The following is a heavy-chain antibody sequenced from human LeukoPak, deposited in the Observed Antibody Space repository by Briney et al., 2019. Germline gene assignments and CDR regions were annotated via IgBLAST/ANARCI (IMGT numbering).Heavy chain of an antibody. CDR2: IYSSMSS. D-gene: IGHD3-10*01. Sequence: SETLSLTCTVSGGSIKNGPYSWSWVRPPAVKELEWLGYIYSSMSSISNPSLKSRVIISADRSKNQFALKLSSVNAAVTVVYYCARGEDCGSGGPPYFDSWGQGILVTVSS. CDR1: GGSIKNGPYS. J-gene: IGHJ4*02. CDR3: ARGEDCGSGGPPYFDS. V-gene: IGHV4-61*10.